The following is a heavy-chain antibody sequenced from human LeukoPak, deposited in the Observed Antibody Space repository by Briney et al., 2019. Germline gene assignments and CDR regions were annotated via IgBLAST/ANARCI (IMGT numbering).Heavy chain of an antibody. V-gene: IGHV4-4*07. D-gene: IGHD1-7*01. J-gene: IGHJ4*02. Sequence: PSQTLSLTGTVAGPSMGSYYWGCVRPPAGKGMEWIGRIYTSGSTNYNSSLKSRVTMSVDTSKNQFSLKLSSVTAADTAVYYCARRGTWFDYWGQGTLVTVSS. CDR3: ARRGTWFDY. CDR1: GPSMGSYY. CDR2: IYTSGST.